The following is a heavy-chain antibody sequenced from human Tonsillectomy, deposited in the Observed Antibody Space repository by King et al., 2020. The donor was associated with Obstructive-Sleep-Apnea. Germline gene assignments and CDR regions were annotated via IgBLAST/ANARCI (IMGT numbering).Heavy chain of an antibody. V-gene: IGHV4-59*08. CDR1: GDSISSYY. J-gene: IGHJ4*02. D-gene: IGHD6-19*01. Sequence: QLQESGPGLVKPSETLSLTCTVSGDSISSYYCSWIRQPPGKGLEWIGYINDSGSTNYNPSLKSRVTISVDTSKNQFSLKLSSLTAADTAVYYCARLGASGWYDWGQGTLVTVSS. CDR2: INDSGST. CDR3: ARLGASGWYD.